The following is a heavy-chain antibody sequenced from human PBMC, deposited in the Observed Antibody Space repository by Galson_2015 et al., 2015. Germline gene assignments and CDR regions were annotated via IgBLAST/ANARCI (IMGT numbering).Heavy chain of an antibody. J-gene: IGHJ4*02. D-gene: IGHD3-3*01. CDR1: GLTFSSYS. V-gene: IGHV3-48*02. CDR2: ISSSSDTI. Sequence: CLRPCCAAFGLTFSSYSINRVRQTRGKGLEWVSYISSSSDTIYYVGSVRGRFTVSRDNAKKSVFLQMNSLIDEYTTVYYCARDFRDFWSGNFDDYWGQGTLVTVSS. CDR3: ARDFRDFWSGNFDDY.